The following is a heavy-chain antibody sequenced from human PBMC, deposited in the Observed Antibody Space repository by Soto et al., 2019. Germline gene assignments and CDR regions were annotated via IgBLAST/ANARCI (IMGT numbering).Heavy chain of an antibody. Sequence: QVQLVQSGAEVKKPGASVTVSCRSSGDTFNDYYIHWVRQAPGQGLKWMGWINPNGGVTKYAQKFQGWVTMTRDTSIRTVYMQLSRLISDDTAVYYCARESGGATATLDYYYFYMDVWCTGTTVTVSS. CDR3: ARESGGATATLDYYYFYMDV. V-gene: IGHV1-2*04. CDR1: GDTFNDYY. CDR2: INPNGGVT. D-gene: IGHD5-12*01. J-gene: IGHJ6*03.